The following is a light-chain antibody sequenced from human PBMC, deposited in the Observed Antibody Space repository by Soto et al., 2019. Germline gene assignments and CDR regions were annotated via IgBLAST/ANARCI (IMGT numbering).Light chain of an antibody. Sequence: IQMTHSPSTLSASLGDIVTITCRASQSISSWLAWYQQKPGKAPKLLIYDASSLESGVPSRFSGSGSGTEFTLTISSLQPDDFATYYCQQYNSYSRTFGQGTKVDIK. CDR2: DAS. J-gene: IGKJ1*01. CDR1: QSISSW. CDR3: QQYNSYSRT. V-gene: IGKV1-5*01.